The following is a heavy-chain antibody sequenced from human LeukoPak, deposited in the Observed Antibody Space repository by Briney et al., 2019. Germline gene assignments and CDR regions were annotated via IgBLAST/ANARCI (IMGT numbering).Heavy chain of an antibody. CDR1: GGSISSYY. CDR3: ARDHWKYGMDV. D-gene: IGHD1-1*01. CDR2: IYYSGST. V-gene: IGHV4-59*01. Sequence: SETLSLTCTVSGGSISSYYWSWIRQPPGKGLEWIGYIYYSGSTNYNPSLESRVTISVDTSKNQFSLKLSSVTAADTAVYYCARDHWKYGMDVWGQGTTVTVSS. J-gene: IGHJ6*02.